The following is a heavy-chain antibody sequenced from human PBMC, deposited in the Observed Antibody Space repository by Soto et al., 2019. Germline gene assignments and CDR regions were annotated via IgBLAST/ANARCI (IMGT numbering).Heavy chain of an antibody. D-gene: IGHD6-13*01. CDR3: ARAGSSWYYYYGMDV. Sequence: EVQLVESGGGLVKPGGSLRLSCAASGFTFSSYSMNWVRQAPGKGLEWVSSISSSSSYIYYADSVKGRFTISRDNAKNSLYPQMNSLRAEDTAVYYCARAGSSWYYYYGMDVWGQGTTVTVSS. CDR1: GFTFSSYS. J-gene: IGHJ6*02. CDR2: ISSSSSYI. V-gene: IGHV3-21*01.